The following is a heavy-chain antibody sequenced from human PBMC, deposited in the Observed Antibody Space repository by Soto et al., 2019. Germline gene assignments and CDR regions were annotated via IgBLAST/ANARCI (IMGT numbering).Heavy chain of an antibody. CDR1: GYTFTSYA. J-gene: IGHJ5*02. V-gene: IGHV1-3*01. D-gene: IGHD6-13*01. CDR2: INAGNGNT. Sequence: QVQLVQSGAEVKKPGASVKVSCKASGYTFTSYAMHWVRQAPGQRLEWMGWINAGNGNTKYSQKFQGRVTITRDTSARTAYMELSSLRSEDTAVYYCARGGSSWYRSWFDPWGQGTLVTVSS. CDR3: ARGGSSWYRSWFDP.